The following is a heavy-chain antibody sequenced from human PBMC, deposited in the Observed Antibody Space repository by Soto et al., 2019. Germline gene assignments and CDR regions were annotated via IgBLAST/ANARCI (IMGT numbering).Heavy chain of an antibody. Sequence: LRLSCAASGFTFSSYSLGWVRQAPGKGLDWVSAIRGSGDNTYYADSVKGRFTISRDNTKNTLYLQMNSLRAEDTAVYYCAKSPTMVRGLIFDYWGQGALVTVSS. CDR3: AKSPTMVRGLIFDY. V-gene: IGHV3-23*01. CDR2: IRGSGDNT. J-gene: IGHJ4*02. CDR1: GFTFSSYS. D-gene: IGHD3-10*01.